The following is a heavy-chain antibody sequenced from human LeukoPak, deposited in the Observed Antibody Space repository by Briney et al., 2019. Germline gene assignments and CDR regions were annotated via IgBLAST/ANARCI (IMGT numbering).Heavy chain of an antibody. V-gene: IGHV4-59*01. Sequence: SETLSLTCTVSGGSISSYYWSWIRQPPGKGLEWIGYIFYSGSTNYNPSLKSRVTISVDTSKNQFSLKLSSVTAADTAVYYCARAPGYYYYYYMDVRGKGTTVTVSS. CDR2: IFYSGST. J-gene: IGHJ6*03. CDR3: ARAPGYYYYYYMDV. CDR1: GGSISSYY.